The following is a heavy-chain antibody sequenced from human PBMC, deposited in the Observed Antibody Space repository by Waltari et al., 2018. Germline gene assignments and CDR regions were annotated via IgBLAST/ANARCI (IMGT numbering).Heavy chain of an antibody. D-gene: IGHD3-16*01. CDR3: ATGFLGRLGELSRRYYFDY. Sequence: QVQLVQSGAEVKKPGSSVKVSCKASGGTFSSYAISWVRQAPGQGLEWMGGIIPILGIANYAQKFQGRVTITADKSTSTAYMELSSLRSEDTAVYYCATGFLGRLGELSRRYYFDYWGQGTLVTVSS. V-gene: IGHV1-69*10. CDR2: IIPILGIA. J-gene: IGHJ4*02. CDR1: GGTFSSYA.